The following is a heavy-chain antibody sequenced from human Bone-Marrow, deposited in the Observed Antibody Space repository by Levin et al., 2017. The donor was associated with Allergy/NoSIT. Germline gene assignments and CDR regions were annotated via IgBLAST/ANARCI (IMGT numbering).Heavy chain of an antibody. CDR2: ISFDGSNT. V-gene: IGHV3-30*18. CDR3: AKATPYNYIWGTTRYTDTFDV. D-gene: IGHD3-16*02. Sequence: LSLTCAASGFTFSSYGIHWVRQTPGKGLEWVAVISFDGSNTFYIDSVKGRFAISRDNSKNTVFLEMNSLRAEDTALYYCAKATPYNYIWGTTRYTDTFDVWGQGTMVTVSS. CDR1: GFTFSSYG. J-gene: IGHJ3*01.